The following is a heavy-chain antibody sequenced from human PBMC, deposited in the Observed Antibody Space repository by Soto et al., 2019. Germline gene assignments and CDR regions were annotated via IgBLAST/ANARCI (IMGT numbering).Heavy chain of an antibody. D-gene: IGHD3-10*01. J-gene: IGHJ6*02. V-gene: IGHV3-33*01. CDR2: ILNDGSNR. CDR1: EFTFSNYG. Sequence: QVQLVESGGGVVQPGRSLRLSCAASEFTFSNYGMHWVRQAPGKGLEWVAVILNDGSNRYHADSVKDRFTISRDNSKNALYLQMNSLRAVDTAVYYCARDDEYSGNGMDVWDQGTTVTVS. CDR3: ARDDEYSGNGMDV.